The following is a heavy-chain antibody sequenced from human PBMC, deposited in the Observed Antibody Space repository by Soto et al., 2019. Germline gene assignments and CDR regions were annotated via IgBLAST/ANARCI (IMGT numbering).Heavy chain of an antibody. V-gene: IGHV3-74*01. D-gene: IGHD5-12*01. J-gene: IGHJ6*02. CDR2: INSDGSST. CDR1: GFTFSSYW. Sequence: EVQLVESGGGLVQPGGSLRLSCAASGFTFSSYWMHWVRQAPGKGLVWVSRINSDGSSTYYADSVKGRFTISRDNAKNTLYLQMNSLRAEDTAVYYCGRAGGYDKVTLYYYGLDVWGQGTTVTVSS. CDR3: GRAGGYDKVTLYYYGLDV.